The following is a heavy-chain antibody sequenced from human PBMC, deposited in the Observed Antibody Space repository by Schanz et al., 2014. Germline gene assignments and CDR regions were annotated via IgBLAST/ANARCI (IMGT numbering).Heavy chain of an antibody. J-gene: IGHJ4*02. Sequence: VQLVQSGAEVKKPGASVKVSCKASGYTFTSYGIGWVRQAPGQGLEWMGWTTGYNVNTNHAQKVQGRLTLTTDTSTSTAYMELRSLRSDDTAVYYCARDLSYGSGSYGYWGQGTLVTVSS. CDR2: TTGYNVNT. D-gene: IGHD3-10*01. CDR3: ARDLSYGSGSYGY. CDR1: GYTFTSYG. V-gene: IGHV1-18*04.